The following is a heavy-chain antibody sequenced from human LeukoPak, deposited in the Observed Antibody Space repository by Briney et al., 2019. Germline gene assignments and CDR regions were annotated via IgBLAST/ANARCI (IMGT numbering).Heavy chain of an antibody. Sequence: PGASLRLSCTASGFTVSSNYMSWVRQAPGKGLEWVSVIYAGGTTYYADSVKGRFTISRDNSRNTLYLQMNSLRAEDTAVYYCATAIDNWNYAFDCWGQGALVTVSS. CDR2: IYAGGTT. J-gene: IGHJ4*02. CDR3: ATAIDNWNYAFDC. CDR1: GFTVSSNY. V-gene: IGHV3-53*01. D-gene: IGHD1-7*01.